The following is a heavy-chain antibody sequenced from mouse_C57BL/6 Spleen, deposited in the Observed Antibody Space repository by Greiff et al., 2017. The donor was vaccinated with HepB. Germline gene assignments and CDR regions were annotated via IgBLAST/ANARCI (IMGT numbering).Heavy chain of an antibody. CDR2: IYPGDGDT. V-gene: IGHV1-82*01. CDR1: GYAFSSSW. D-gene: IGHD1-1*02. CDR3: ARKVDHYAPYAMDY. J-gene: IGHJ4*01. Sequence: QVQLQQSGPELVKPGASVKISCKASGYAFSSSWMNWVKQRPGKGLEWIGRIYPGDGDTNYNGKFKGKATLTADKSSSTAYMQLSSLTSEDSAVYFCARKVDHYAPYAMDYWGQGASVTVSA.